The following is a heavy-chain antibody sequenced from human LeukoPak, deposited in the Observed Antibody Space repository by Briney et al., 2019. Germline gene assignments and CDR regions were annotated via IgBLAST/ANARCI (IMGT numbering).Heavy chain of an antibody. V-gene: IGHV4-4*02. CDR2: IYHSGST. D-gene: IGHD2-15*01. CDR3: ARDRHCSGGSCGDAFDI. Sequence: SGTLSLTCAVSGGSISSSNWWSWVRQPPGQGLEWIGEIYHSGSTNYNPSLKSRVTISVDKSKNQFSLKLSSVTAADTAVYYCARDRHCSGGSCGDAFDIWGQGIMVTVSS. CDR1: GGSISSSNW. J-gene: IGHJ3*02.